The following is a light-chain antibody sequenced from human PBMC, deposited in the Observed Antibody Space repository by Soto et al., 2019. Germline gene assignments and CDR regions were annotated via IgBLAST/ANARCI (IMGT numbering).Light chain of an antibody. CDR1: SGDIGTYNL. J-gene: IGLJ1*01. V-gene: IGLV2-23*03. CDR2: EGS. Sequence: QSASVSGSPEQSITISCTGTSGDIGTYNLVSWYQQYPGKAPQLIIYEGSERPSGVSHRFSGSKSGNTASLTISGLQAEDEADYYCCSYGRSSLFPYVFGTGTMLTVL. CDR3: CSYGRSSLFPYV.